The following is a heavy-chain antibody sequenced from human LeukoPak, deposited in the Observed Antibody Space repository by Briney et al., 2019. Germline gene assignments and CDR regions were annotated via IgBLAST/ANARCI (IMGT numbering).Heavy chain of an antibody. CDR1: GFTFSSYG. J-gene: IGHJ3*02. CDR3: ARDQSNAPNFIVVVTAIPGYAFDI. CDR2: IRYDGSNK. D-gene: IGHD2-21*02. V-gene: IGHV3-30*02. Sequence: PGGSLRLSCAASGFTFSSYGMHWVRQAPGKGLEWVAFIRYDGSNKYYADSVKGRFTISRDNSKNTLYLQMNSLRAEDTAVYYCARDQSNAPNFIVVVTAIPGYAFDIWGQGTMVTVSS.